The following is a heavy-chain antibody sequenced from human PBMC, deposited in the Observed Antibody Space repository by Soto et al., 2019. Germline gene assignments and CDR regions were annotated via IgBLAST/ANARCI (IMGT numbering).Heavy chain of an antibody. CDR2: VTGTGSST. D-gene: IGHD4-17*01. CDR3: AITPYGVGSFDI. J-gene: IGHJ3*02. CDR1: GFTFNTYD. V-gene: IGHV3-23*01. Sequence: EVQLLESGGGLVQPGGSLRLSCAAFGFTFNTYDMRWVRQAPGKGLEWVSSVTGTGSSTYYADSVKGRFTISRDNSKNTLYLQMNSLRGEDTAVYYCAITPYGVGSFDIWGQGTMVTVSS.